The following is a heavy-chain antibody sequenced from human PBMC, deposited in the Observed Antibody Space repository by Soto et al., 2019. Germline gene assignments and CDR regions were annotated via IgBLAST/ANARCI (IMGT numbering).Heavy chain of an antibody. CDR1: GYTFSAYT. CDR3: ARDTETLGPRANDALDI. D-gene: IGHD3-3*02. J-gene: IGHJ3*02. V-gene: IGHV1-3*01. CDR2: INAGSGNT. Sequence: SVKVSCKATGYTFSAYTMNWVRQAPGQSLEWMGWINAGSGNTKYSQNFQGRVSITRDTSASTVYMELTGLTSEDTAVYYCARDTETLGPRANDALDIWGQGTMVTVSS.